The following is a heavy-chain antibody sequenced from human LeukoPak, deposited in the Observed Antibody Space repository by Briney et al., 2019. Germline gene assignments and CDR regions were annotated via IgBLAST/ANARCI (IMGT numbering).Heavy chain of an antibody. Sequence: GGSLRLSCAASGFSFSTYVMHWVRQTPGKGLEWVAILSSDGVDKRYADAVQGRFTVSRDNAKNSLYLQMNSLRAEDTAVYYCARDSGSYEFDYWGQGTLVTVSS. V-gene: IGHV3-30-3*01. D-gene: IGHD1-26*01. CDR2: LSSDGVDK. J-gene: IGHJ4*02. CDR3: ARDSGSYEFDY. CDR1: GFSFSTYV.